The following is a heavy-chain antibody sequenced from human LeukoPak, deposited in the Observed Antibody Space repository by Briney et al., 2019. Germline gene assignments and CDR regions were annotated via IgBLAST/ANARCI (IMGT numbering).Heavy chain of an antibody. Sequence: GSLRLSCAASGFTFSSHGMSWVRQAPGKGLEWVSSITDSGSGTCYADSVKGRFTMSRDNSKNTLYLQMDSLRAEDTAVYYCAKNLLGSESFSWYFDLWGRGTLVTVSS. CDR2: ITDSGSGT. CDR1: GFTFSSHG. J-gene: IGHJ2*01. V-gene: IGHV3-23*01. D-gene: IGHD1-26*01. CDR3: AKNLLGSESFSWYFDL.